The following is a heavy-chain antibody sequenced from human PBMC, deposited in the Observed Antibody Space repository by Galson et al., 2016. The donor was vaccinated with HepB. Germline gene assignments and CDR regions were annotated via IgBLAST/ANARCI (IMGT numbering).Heavy chain of an antibody. J-gene: IGHJ3*02. D-gene: IGHD2/OR15-2a*01. CDR1: GFRFSEHY. Sequence: SLRLSCAASGFRFSEHYMDWVRQAPGKGLEWVGRTRNKVNSYTTEYAASVKGRLTIPRDDSKNSLYLQMNSLKTEDTALYYCARPSGKYSGGFDIWGQGTMVTVSS. CDR2: TRNKVNSYTT. CDR3: ARPSGKYSGGFDI. V-gene: IGHV3-72*01.